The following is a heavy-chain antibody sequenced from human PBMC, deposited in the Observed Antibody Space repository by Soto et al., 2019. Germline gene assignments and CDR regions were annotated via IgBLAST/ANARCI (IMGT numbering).Heavy chain of an antibody. CDR3: ARRGYYLGFFDY. J-gene: IGHJ4*02. Sequence: QLQLQESGPGLVKPSETLSLTCTVSGGSLSSISYYWGWLRQPPGKGLEWIGSIYYSGSTYYNPSLKSRVTISVDTSKNQFSLKLSSVTAADTAGEYCARRGYYLGFFDYLGQGTLVTVSS. V-gene: IGHV4-39*01. CDR2: IYYSGST. D-gene: IGHD3-22*01. CDR1: GGSLSSISYY.